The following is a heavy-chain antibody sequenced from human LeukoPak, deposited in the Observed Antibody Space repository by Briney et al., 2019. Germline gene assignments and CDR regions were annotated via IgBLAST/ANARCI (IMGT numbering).Heavy chain of an antibody. J-gene: IGHJ4*02. V-gene: IGHV1-58*02. D-gene: IGHD6-13*01. CDR1: AFTFATSA. CDR2: IVLGNDKA. CDR3: AADVQQLML. Sequence: SVKVSCQTSAFTFATSAMQWVRQARGQHLGLIGWIVLGNDKANNAQNFQERVTITRDLSTRTVYMELSSLRSEETAVYYWAADVQQLMLWGQGTLVTVSS.